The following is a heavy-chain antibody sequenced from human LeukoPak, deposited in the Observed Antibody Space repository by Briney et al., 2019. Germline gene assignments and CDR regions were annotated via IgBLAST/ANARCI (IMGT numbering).Heavy chain of an antibody. CDR3: ARDKVHIAVAGTYYYGMDV. CDR1: GGPISSSNW. CDR2: IYHSGST. J-gene: IGHJ6*04. Sequence: KPSGTLSLTCAVSGGPISSSNWWSWVRQPPGKGLEWIGEIYHSGSTNYNPSLKSRVTISVDKSKNQFSLELSSVTAADTAVYYCARDKVHIAVAGTYYYGMDVWGKGTTVTVSS. V-gene: IGHV4-4*02. D-gene: IGHD6-19*01.